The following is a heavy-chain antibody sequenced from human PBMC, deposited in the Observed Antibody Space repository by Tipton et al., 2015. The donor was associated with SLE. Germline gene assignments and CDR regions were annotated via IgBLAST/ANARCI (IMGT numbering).Heavy chain of an antibody. J-gene: IGHJ4*02. D-gene: IGHD3-3*01. V-gene: IGHV4-59*08. CDR2: IYYSGST. CDR3: AGSGDFWSGYFH. Sequence: TLSLTCTVSGGSISSYYWSWIRQPPGKGLEWIGYIYYSGSTNYNPPLKSRVTISVDTSKNQFSLKLSSVTAADTAVYYCAGSGDFWSGYFHWGQGTLVTVSS. CDR1: GGSISSYY.